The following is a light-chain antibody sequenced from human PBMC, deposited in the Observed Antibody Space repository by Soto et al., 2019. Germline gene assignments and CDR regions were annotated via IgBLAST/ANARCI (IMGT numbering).Light chain of an antibody. CDR3: QQYGSSPPYT. V-gene: IGKV3-20*01. CDR2: GAS. CDR1: QSVSSSY. Sequence: EIVLTQSPGTLSLSPGERATLSCRASQSVSSSYLAWYQQKPGQAPRLLIYGASSRATGIPDRFSGSGSGTDFTLTISRPEPEDCAVYYCQQYGSSPPYTFGQGTKLEIK. J-gene: IGKJ2*01.